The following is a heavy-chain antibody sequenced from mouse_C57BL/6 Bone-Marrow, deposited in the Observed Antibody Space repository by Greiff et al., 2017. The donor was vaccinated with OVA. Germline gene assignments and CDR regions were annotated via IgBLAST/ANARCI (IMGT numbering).Heavy chain of an antibody. CDR1: GFNIKDYY. Sequence: VQLQQSGAELVRPGASVKLSCTASGFNIKDYYMHWVKQRPEQGLEWIGRIDPEDGVTEYAPKFQGKATMTADTYSNTASRQLSSLTSEDTAVYYCPIYDGSFAYWGQGTLVTVSA. V-gene: IGHV14-1*01. D-gene: IGHD2-3*01. CDR2: IDPEDGVT. J-gene: IGHJ3*01. CDR3: PIYDGSFAY.